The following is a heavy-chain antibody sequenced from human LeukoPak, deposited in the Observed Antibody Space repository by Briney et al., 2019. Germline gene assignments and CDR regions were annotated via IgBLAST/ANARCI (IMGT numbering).Heavy chain of an antibody. CDR1: GFSLHNFV. D-gene: IGHD3-3*01. CDR3: ARLGPFWSGPWDFDY. Sequence: GGSLRLSCAAPGFSLHNFVMSWVRQAPGKGLEFVSALTFSGSSTYNSDSVKGRFPISRDNSKNTLYLQMNSLRAEDAAVYYCARLGPFWSGPWDFDYWGLGTLVTVSS. V-gene: IGHV3-23*01. CDR2: LTFSGSST. J-gene: IGHJ4*02.